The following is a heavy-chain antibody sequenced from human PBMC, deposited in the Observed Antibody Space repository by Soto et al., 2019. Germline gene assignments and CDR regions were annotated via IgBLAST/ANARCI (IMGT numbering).Heavy chain of an antibody. Sequence: VSVKVSCKASGYTFTSYYMHWVRQAPGQGLEWMGIINPSGGSTSYAQKFQGRVTMTRDTSTSTVYMELSSLRSEETAVYYCARDQYSSGCSDYWGQGTLVTVSS. D-gene: IGHD6-19*01. CDR3: ARDQYSSGCSDY. J-gene: IGHJ4*02. CDR1: GYTFTSYY. V-gene: IGHV1-46*03. CDR2: INPSGGST.